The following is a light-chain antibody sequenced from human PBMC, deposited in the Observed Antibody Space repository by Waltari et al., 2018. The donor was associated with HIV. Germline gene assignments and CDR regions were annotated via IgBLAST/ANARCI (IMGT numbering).Light chain of an antibody. Sequence: EIVMTQSPVTLSVSPGERATLACRASQSVSSNLAWYQQKPGQVPRLLIYGASTKATGIPAMFSGSGSGTEFTLTISRLQSEDFAVYYCQQYGNLYTFGQGTKLEIK. V-gene: IGKV3-15*01. CDR2: GAS. J-gene: IGKJ2*01. CDR3: QQYGNLYT. CDR1: QSVSSN.